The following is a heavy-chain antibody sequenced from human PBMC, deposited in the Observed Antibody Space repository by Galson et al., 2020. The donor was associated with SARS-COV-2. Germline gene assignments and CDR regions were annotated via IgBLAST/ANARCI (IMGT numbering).Heavy chain of an antibody. V-gene: IGHV3-21*01. D-gene: IGHD3-22*01. CDR2: ISSSSSYI. CDR1: GFTFSSYS. CDR3: ARGEYYYDSSGYPDY. J-gene: IGHJ4*02. Sequence: GESLKISCAASGFTFSSYSMNWVRQAPGKGLEWVSSISSSSSYIYYADSVKGRFTISRDNAKNSLYLQMNSLRAEDTAVYYCARGEYYYDSSGYPDYWGQGTLVTVSS.